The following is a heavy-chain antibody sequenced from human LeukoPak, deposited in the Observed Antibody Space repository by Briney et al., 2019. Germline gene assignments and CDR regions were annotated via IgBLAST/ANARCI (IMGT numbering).Heavy chain of an antibody. CDR3: ARDWGEQWLVDY. CDR2: INPSGGST. CDR1: GYTFTSYH. Sequence: ASVKVSCKASGYTFTSYHMHWVRQAPGQGLEWMGIINPSGGSTSYAQKFQGRVTMTRDTSTSTVYMELSSLRSEDTAVYYCARDWGEQWLVDYWGQGTLVTVSS. D-gene: IGHD6-19*01. J-gene: IGHJ4*02. V-gene: IGHV1-46*01.